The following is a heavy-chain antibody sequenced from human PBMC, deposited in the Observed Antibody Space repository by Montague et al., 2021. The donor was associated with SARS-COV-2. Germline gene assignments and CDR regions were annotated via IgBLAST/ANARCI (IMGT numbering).Heavy chain of an antibody. D-gene: IGHD2-8*02. Sequence: SETLSLTCTVSGESISGLNYNWGRVRPPHGKELEWLGNMDYVGNPTYNPNLRSTVAISLDTTKSQLSLSLRSVTTTDTAVFYCVRVRRGTVFPFSPGAFDFWGQGTTVTVSS. CDR3: VRVRRGTVFPFSPGAFDF. CDR2: MDYVGNP. CDR1: GESISGLNYN. V-gene: IGHV4-39*01. J-gene: IGHJ3*01.